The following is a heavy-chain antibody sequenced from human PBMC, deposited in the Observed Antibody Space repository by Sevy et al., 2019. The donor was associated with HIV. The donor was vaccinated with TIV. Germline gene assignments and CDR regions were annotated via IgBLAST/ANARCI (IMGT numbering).Heavy chain of an antibody. CDR1: GFTFSDYT. J-gene: IGHJ5*01. CDR3: TRVRGLLGWFDS. Sequence: GGSLRLSCAASGFTFSDYTIHWVRQAPGKGLELVSVISYDGSRTSYADSVKGRFTISRDNSKNTLFLQMNSLRAEDTAVYYCTRVRGLLGWFDSWGQGTLVTVSS. CDR2: ISYDGSRT. V-gene: IGHV3-30*04. D-gene: IGHD3-10*01.